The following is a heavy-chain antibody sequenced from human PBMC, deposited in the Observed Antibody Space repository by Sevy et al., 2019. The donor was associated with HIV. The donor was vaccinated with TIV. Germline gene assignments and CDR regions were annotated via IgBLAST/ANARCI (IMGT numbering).Heavy chain of an antibody. CDR2: IKQDGSET. CDR3: AILPTGLQSFNYLLSTYFDS. D-gene: IGHD3-9*01. V-gene: IGHV3-7*01. CDR1: GFDFNHHW. J-gene: IGHJ4*02. Sequence: GGSLRLSCAASGFDFNHHWMSWVRQAPQKGLEWVANIKQDGSETYYVDSLEGRFTISRDNAKNSLSLQINDLRAEDTAVYYCAILPTGLQSFNYLLSTYFDSWGQGTLVTVSS.